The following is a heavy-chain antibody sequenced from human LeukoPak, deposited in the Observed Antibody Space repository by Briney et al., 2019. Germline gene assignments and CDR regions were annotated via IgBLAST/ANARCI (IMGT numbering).Heavy chain of an antibody. D-gene: IGHD1-26*01. CDR2: TYYRSNWHN. J-gene: IGHJ4*02. V-gene: IGHV6-1*01. CDR1: GDSVSSDSAA. Sequence: SQTLSLTCAISGDSVSSDSAAWNWIRQSPSRGLEWLGSTYYRSNWHNDYAVSVKSRITITPDTSKNQFSLQLNSLTPEDTAVYYCARDLEGATYFDHWGQGTLVTVSS. CDR3: ARDLEGATYFDH.